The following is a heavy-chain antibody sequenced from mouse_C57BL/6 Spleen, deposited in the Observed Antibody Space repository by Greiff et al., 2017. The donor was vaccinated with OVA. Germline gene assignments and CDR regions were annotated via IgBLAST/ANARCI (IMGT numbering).Heavy chain of an antibody. V-gene: IGHV1-4*01. CDR3: ASCDTTGAFAD. J-gene: IGHJ3*01. D-gene: IGHD1-1*01. Sequence: QVQLQQSGAELVRPGASVKMSCKASGYTFTSYTMHWVQQRPGQGLEWIGYINPSSGYTKYNQKFKGQATLTADKSSSTAYMQLSSLTSEDSAVYCCASCDTTGAFADRGQGTLVTVSA. CDR1: GYTFTSYT. CDR2: INPSSGYT.